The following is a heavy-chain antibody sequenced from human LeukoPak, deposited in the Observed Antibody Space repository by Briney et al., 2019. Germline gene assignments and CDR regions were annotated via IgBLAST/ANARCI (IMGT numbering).Heavy chain of an antibody. CDR2: IYSGGNT. D-gene: IGHD6-19*01. Sequence: QPGGSLRLSCAASGFTFSSYAMSWVRPAPGKGLEWVSVIYSGGNTYYADSVKGRFTISRDTSKNTLYLQMNSLRAEDTAVYYCAREYSSGWQNWFDPWGQGTLVTVSS. CDR1: GFTFSSYA. J-gene: IGHJ5*02. CDR3: AREYSSGWQNWFDP. V-gene: IGHV3-66*01.